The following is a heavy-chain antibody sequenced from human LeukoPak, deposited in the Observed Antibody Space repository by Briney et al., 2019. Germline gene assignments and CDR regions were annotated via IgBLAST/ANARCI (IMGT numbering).Heavy chain of an antibody. CDR3: AISPHGGDAGGYFDY. Sequence: PSETLTLTCTVSGGSISSYYWSWIRQPAGKGLEWIGRMCTSGSTKYNPSLKSRVTLSVDTPKSQFSLKLSSVAAANTAVYCGAISPHGGDAGGYFDYWGQGALVTVSS. D-gene: IGHD2-21*02. CDR1: GGSISSYY. J-gene: IGHJ4*02. CDR2: MCTSGST. V-gene: IGHV4-4*07.